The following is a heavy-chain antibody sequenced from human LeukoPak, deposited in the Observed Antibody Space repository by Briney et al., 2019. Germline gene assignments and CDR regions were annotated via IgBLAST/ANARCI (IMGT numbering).Heavy chain of an antibody. J-gene: IGHJ4*02. D-gene: IGHD6-19*01. CDR1: GGSISSYY. V-gene: IGHV4-59*01. CDR2: IYYSGST. Sequence: SETLSLTCTDSGGSISSYYWSWIRQPPGKGLEWIGYIYYSGSTNYNPSLKSRVTISVDTSKNQFSLKLSSVTAADTAVYYCASSGIAVAGTFDYWGQGTLVTVSS. CDR3: ASSGIAVAGTFDY.